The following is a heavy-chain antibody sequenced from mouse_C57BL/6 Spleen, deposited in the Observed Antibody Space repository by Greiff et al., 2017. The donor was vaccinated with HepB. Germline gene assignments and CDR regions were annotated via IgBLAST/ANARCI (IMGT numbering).Heavy chain of an antibody. V-gene: IGHV1-64*01. J-gene: IGHJ1*03. Sequence: QVQLQQPGAELVKPGASVKLSCKASGYTFTSYWMHWVKQRPGQGLEWIGMIHPNSGSTNYNEKFKSKATLTVDKSSSTAYMQLSSLTSEDSAVYYCAREDRITPTYFDVWGTGTTVTVSS. CDR1: GYTFTSYW. CDR3: AREDRITPTYFDV. CDR2: IHPNSGST. D-gene: IGHD1-1*01.